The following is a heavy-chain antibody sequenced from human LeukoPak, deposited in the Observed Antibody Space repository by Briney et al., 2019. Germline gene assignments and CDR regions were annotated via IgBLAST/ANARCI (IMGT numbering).Heavy chain of an antibody. CDR2: ISGGGDDT. D-gene: IGHD5-18*01. CDR3: AKERGYSYGTFDY. CDR1: GFTFNTYA. J-gene: IGHJ4*02. V-gene: IGHV3-23*01. Sequence: GGSLRLSCAASGFTFNTYAMSWVRQAPGKGLEWVSTISGGGDDTYYADSVKGRFTISRDNSKNTLYLQMNSLSADDTAVYHCAKERGYSYGTFDYWGQGTLVTVSS.